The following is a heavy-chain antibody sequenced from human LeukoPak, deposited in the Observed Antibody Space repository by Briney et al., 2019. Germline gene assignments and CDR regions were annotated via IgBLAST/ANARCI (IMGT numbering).Heavy chain of an antibody. Sequence: ASVKVSCKASGYTFTGYYMHWVRQAPGQGLEWMGWINPNSGGTNYAQKFQGRVSMTRDTSISTAYMELSRLRSDDTAVYYCAREYCSSTSCYTLFDYWGQGTLVTVSS. J-gene: IGHJ4*02. D-gene: IGHD2-2*02. V-gene: IGHV1-2*02. CDR1: GYTFTGYY. CDR3: AREYCSSTSCYTLFDY. CDR2: INPNSGGT.